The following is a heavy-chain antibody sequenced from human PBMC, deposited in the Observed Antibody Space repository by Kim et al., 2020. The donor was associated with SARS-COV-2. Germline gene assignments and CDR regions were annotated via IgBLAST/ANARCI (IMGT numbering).Heavy chain of an antibody. V-gene: IGHV5-51*01. D-gene: IGHD3-10*01. Sequence: YSPSFQGQVTISADKSISTAYLQWSSLKASDTAMYYCARPGLEGYGMDVWGQGTTVTVSS. CDR3: ARPGLEGYGMDV. J-gene: IGHJ6*02.